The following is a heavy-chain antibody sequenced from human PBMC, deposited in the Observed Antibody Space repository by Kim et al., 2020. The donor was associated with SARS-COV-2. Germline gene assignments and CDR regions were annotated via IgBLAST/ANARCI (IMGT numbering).Heavy chain of an antibody. CDR2: ISGSGGST. CDR3: ANYPYGSGSYSDY. Sequence: GGSLRLSCAASGCTFSSYAMSWVRQATGKVLEWVSAISGSGGSTYYADSVKGRFTISRDNTKNTLYLQMNSLRAEDTAVYYCANYPYGSGSYSDYWGQGTLVTVSS. CDR1: GCTFSSYA. J-gene: IGHJ4*02. D-gene: IGHD3-10*01. V-gene: IGHV3-23*01.